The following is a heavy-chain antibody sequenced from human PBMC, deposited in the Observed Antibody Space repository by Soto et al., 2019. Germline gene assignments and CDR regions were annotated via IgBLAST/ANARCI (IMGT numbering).Heavy chain of an antibody. V-gene: IGHV3-30*03. CDR3: XXXXXXXXXXXXXNS. CDR2: VSHDGRNT. CDR1: GFTFSDYA. Sequence: VQLLESGGGVVQPGRSLRLSCAASGFTFSDYAMHWVRQAPGKGLEWVAVVSHDGRNTHYADSVKGRFTISRDSSKXXXXXXXXXXXXXXXXXXXXXXXXXXXXXXXXXNSWGQGALVTVS. J-gene: IGHJ4*02.